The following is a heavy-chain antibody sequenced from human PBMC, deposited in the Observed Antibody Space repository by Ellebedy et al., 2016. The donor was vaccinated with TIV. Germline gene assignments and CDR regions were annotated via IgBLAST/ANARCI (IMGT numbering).Heavy chain of an antibody. Sequence: GESLKISXAASGFTFTNFAMSWVRQAPGKGLGWVSSLSGSGRSTYYADSVKGRFTISRDNSKNTLYLQMNALTAEDTAIYYCAKEQGHGSGTPWDSWGQGTLVTVSS. CDR3: AKEQGHGSGTPWDS. CDR2: LSGSGRST. V-gene: IGHV3-23*01. J-gene: IGHJ4*02. D-gene: IGHD3-10*01. CDR1: GFTFTNFA.